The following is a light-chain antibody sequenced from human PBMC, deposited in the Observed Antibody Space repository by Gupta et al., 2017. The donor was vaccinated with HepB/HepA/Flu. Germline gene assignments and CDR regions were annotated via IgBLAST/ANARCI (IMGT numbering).Light chain of an antibody. J-gene: IGKJ4*01. CDR2: EAS. CDR3: QQYNDYWRLT. Sequence: DILMTQSPSSLSASVGDRVTTTCRASQNIGTWLAWYQQKPGKAPKLLIYEASSSQSGVPSSFSGSGLGTEFTLTIDSRQPDDFATYYCQQYNDYWRLTFGGGTKVDIK. CDR1: QNIGTW. V-gene: IGKV1-5*03.